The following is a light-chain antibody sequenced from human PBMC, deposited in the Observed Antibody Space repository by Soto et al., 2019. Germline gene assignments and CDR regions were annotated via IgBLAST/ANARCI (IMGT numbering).Light chain of an antibody. CDR2: VKSDGTH. CDR3: QTWGTGTVV. V-gene: IGLV4-69*01. Sequence: QLLLTQSPSASASLGASVKLTCTLSSGHRSYAIAWHQQQPLKGPRYLMRVKSDGTHIKGDGIPDRFSGASSGAERYLTISSLQSEGEADYYCQTWGTGTVVFGGGTQLTVL. CDR1: SGHRSYA. J-gene: IGLJ2*01.